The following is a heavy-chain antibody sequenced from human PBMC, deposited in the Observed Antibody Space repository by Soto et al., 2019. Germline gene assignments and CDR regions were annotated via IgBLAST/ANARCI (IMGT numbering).Heavy chain of an antibody. D-gene: IGHD6-13*01. CDR3: ARELPYSSSWCDFDY. CDR1: GFTFSSYW. Sequence: GGSLRLSCAASGFTFSSYWMHWVRQAPGKGLVWVSRINSDGSSTSYADSVKGRFTISRDNAKNTLYLQMNSLRAEDTAVYYCARELPYSSSWCDFDYWGQGTLVTVSS. CDR2: INSDGSST. J-gene: IGHJ4*02. V-gene: IGHV3-74*01.